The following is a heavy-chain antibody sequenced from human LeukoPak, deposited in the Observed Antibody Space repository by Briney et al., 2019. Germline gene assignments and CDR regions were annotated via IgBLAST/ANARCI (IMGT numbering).Heavy chain of an antibody. V-gene: IGHV4-59*08. CDR1: GGSISSYY. Sequence: KPSETLSLTCTVSGGSISSYYWSWIRQPPGKGLEWIGYISHSGRTNYSPSLRSRVTISVDTSKNQFSLKLSSVTAADAAVYYCARHDYSNPRVDYWGQRTLVTVSS. CDR2: ISHSGRT. D-gene: IGHD4-11*01. CDR3: ARHDYSNPRVDY. J-gene: IGHJ4*02.